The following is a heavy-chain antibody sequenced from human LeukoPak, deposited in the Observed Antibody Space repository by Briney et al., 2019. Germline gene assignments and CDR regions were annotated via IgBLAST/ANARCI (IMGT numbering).Heavy chain of an antibody. Sequence: SETLSLTCTVSDGSISSCYWSWIRQPPGKGLEWIGYIYYSGSTNYNPSLKSRVTISVDTSKNQFSLKLSSVTAADTAVYYCAREVLVGATSWFDPWGQGTLVTVSS. CDR1: DGSISSCY. CDR2: IYYSGST. V-gene: IGHV4-59*01. D-gene: IGHD1-26*01. CDR3: AREVLVGATSWFDP. J-gene: IGHJ5*02.